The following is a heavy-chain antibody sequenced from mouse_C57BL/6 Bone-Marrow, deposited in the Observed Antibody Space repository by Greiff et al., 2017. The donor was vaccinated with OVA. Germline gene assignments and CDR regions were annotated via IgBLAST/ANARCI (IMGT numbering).Heavy chain of an antibody. V-gene: IGHV3-6*01. Sequence: EVKLQESGPGLVKPSQSLSLTCSVTGYSITSGYYWHWIRQFPGNKLEWMGYISYDGSNNYNPSLKNRISITRDTSKNQFFLKLNSVTTEDTATYYCARDYGSSSFAYWGQGTLVTVSA. CDR1: GYSITSGYY. D-gene: IGHD1-1*01. CDR2: ISYDGSN. CDR3: ARDYGSSSFAY. J-gene: IGHJ3*01.